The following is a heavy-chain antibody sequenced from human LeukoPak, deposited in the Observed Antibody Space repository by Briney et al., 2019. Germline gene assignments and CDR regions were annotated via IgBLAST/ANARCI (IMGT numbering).Heavy chain of an antibody. J-gene: IGHJ5*02. CDR3: ARPLLGNCTGGSCYQFDP. Sequence: GASVKVSCRASGYTFTGYYMHWVRQAPGRGLEWMGWFNPDTGATNYAQKFQGRVTMTRDTSISTAYLELNRLRSDDTAVYYCARPLLGNCTGGSCYQFDPWGQGTLVTVSS. CDR2: FNPDTGAT. V-gene: IGHV1-2*02. CDR1: GYTFTGYY. D-gene: IGHD2-15*01.